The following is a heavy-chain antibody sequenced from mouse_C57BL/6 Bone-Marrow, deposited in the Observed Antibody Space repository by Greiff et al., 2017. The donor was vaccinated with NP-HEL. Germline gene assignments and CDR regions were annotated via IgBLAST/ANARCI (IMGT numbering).Heavy chain of an antibody. V-gene: IGHV5-4*01. D-gene: IGHD2-2*01. J-gene: IGHJ2*01. CDR2: ISDGGSYT. CDR1: GFTFSSYA. CDR3: YDEGY. Sequence: VESGGGLVKPGGSLKLSCAASGFTFSSYAMSWVRQTPEKRLEWVATISDGGSYTYYPDNGKGRFTISRDNAKNNLYLQMSHLKSEDTALSYGYDEGYWCQGPTLTVSS.